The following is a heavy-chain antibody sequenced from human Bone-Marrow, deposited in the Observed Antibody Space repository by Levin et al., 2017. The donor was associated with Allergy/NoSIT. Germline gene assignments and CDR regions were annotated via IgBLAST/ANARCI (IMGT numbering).Heavy chain of an antibody. CDR2: IKQDGSEK. D-gene: IGHD2-15*01. V-gene: IGHV3-7*02. J-gene: IGHJ4*02. CDR1: GFTFSSYW. Sequence: QPGGSLRLSCAASGFTFSSYWMSWVRQAPGKGLEWVANIKQDGSEKYYVDSVKGRFTISRDNAKNSLYLQMNSLRAEDTAVYYCASLGSQDPVVVVQTDDYWGQGTLVTVSS. CDR3: ASLGSQDPVVVVQTDDY.